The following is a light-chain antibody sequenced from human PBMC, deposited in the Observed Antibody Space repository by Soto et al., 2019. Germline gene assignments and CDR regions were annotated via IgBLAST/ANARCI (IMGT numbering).Light chain of an antibody. CDR1: QSVSKY. CDR2: GAS. CDR3: QQRSNWPPT. J-gene: IGKJ5*01. Sequence: EIVMTQSPATLSVSPGERATLSCRASQSVSKYLGWYQQKPGQAPRLLIHGASNRATGIPDRFSGSGSGTDFTLTISSLEPEDFAVYYCQQRSNWPPTFGQGTRLEIK. V-gene: IGKV3-11*01.